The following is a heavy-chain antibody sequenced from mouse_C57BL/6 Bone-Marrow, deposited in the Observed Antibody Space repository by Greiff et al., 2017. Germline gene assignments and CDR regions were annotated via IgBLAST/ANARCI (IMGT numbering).Heavy chain of an antibody. V-gene: IGHV1-76*01. D-gene: IGHD2-3*01. CDR3: AGDGYLDD. CDR1: GYTFTDYY. J-gene: IGHJ2*01. CDR2: IYPGSGNT. Sequence: VQLQESGAELVRPGASVKLSCKASGYTFTDYYINWVKQRPGQGLEWIARIYPGSGNTYYNEKFKGKATLTAEKSSSTAYMQLSSLTSEDSAVYFCAGDGYLDDWGQGTTLTVSS.